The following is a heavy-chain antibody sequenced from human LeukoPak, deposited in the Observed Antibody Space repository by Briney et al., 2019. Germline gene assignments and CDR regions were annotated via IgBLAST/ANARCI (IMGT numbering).Heavy chain of an antibody. CDR2: IYYSGST. D-gene: IGHD6-13*01. V-gene: IGHV4-59*12. CDR3: AREVSGSSSWFFDY. Sequence: SETLSLTCTVSGGSISSYYWSWIRQPPGKGLEWLGYIYYSGSTNYNPSLKSRVTMSVDTSKNQFSLNLSSVTAADTAVYYCAREVSGSSSWFFDYWGQGTLVTVSS. J-gene: IGHJ4*02. CDR1: GGSISSYY.